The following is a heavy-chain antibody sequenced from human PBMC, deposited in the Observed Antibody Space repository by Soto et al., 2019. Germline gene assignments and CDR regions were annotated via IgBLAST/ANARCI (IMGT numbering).Heavy chain of an antibody. J-gene: IGHJ4*02. D-gene: IGHD3-10*01. CDR1: GFTFSSYG. Sequence: GGSLRLSCAASGFTFSSYGMHWVRQAPGKGLEWVAVIWYDGSNKYYADSVKGRFTISRDNSKNTLYLQMNSLRAEDTAVYYCARVRGVKQYYFDYWGQGTLVTVSS. V-gene: IGHV3-33*01. CDR3: ARVRGVKQYYFDY. CDR2: IWYDGSNK.